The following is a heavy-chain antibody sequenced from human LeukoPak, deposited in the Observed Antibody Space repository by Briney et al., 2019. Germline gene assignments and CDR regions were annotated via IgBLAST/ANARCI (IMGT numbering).Heavy chain of an antibody. CDR1: GYTSTSYG. D-gene: IGHD6-13*01. V-gene: IGHV1-18*01. CDR2: ISAYNGNT. CDR3: ARDRSAAELAFDI. Sequence: VASVKVSCKASGYTSTSYGISWVRQAPGQGLEWMGWISAYNGNTNYAQKLQGRVTMTTDTSTSTAYMELRSLRSDDTAVYYCARDRSAAELAFDIWGQGTMVTVSS. J-gene: IGHJ3*02.